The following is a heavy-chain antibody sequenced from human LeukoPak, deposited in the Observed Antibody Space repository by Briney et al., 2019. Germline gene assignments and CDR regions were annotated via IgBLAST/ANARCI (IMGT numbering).Heavy chain of an antibody. V-gene: IGHV1-18*01. D-gene: IGHD3-22*01. CDR2: ISAYNGNT. CDR3: ARAYYYDSSGYPDAFDI. Sequence: ASVKVSCKASGYTFTSYGISWVRQAPGQGPEWMGWISAYNGNTNYAQKLQGRVTMTTDTSTSTAYMELRSLRSDDTAVYYCARAYYYDSSGYPDAFDIWGQGTMVTVSS. J-gene: IGHJ3*02. CDR1: GYTFTSYG.